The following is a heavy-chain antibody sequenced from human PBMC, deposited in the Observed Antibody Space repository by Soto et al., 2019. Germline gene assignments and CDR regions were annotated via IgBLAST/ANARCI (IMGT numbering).Heavy chain of an antibody. J-gene: IGHJ3*02. CDR1: GYTXSGLY. CDR2: INPNSGDT. V-gene: IGHV1-2*02. D-gene: IGHD3-10*02. Sequence: GXSXKVSFKASGYTXSGLYMDLVRQAPGQGLEWMGWINPNSGDTNYVQKFQGRVTMTRDTSISTAYMELSRLRYDDTAVYYCAVQDHAFDIWGQGTMGTVSS. CDR3: AVQDHAFDI.